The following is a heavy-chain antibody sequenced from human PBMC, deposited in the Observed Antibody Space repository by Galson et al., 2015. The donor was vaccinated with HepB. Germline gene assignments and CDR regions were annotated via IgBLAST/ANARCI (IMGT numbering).Heavy chain of an antibody. D-gene: IGHD2-15*01. Sequence: SLRLPCAASGLTFSKAWMSWVRQAPGKGLEWIGRIKSKIDGGTTDYAAPVKGRFTISRDDAKNTVYRQMNSLKTEDTAVYYCTTKDCSGGSCSKDYWGQGTLVIVSS. CDR2: IKSKIDGGTT. J-gene: IGHJ4*02. CDR1: GLTFSKAW. V-gene: IGHV3-15*01. CDR3: TTKDCSGGSCSKDY.